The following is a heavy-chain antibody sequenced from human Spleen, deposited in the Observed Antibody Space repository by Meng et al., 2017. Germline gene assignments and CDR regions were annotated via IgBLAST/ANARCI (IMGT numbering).Heavy chain of an antibody. CDR3: ATRPPDSAWYGVFDY. CDR2: ISSSSSYI. V-gene: IGHV3-21*01. Sequence: GESLKISCAASGFTFSSYSMNWVRQAPGKGLEWVSYISSSSSYIYYAESVKGRFTISRDNAKNSVYLQMNSLRVEDTAVYYCATRPPDSAWYGVFDYWGQGTLVTVSS. J-gene: IGHJ4*02. D-gene: IGHD6-19*01. CDR1: GFTFSSYS.